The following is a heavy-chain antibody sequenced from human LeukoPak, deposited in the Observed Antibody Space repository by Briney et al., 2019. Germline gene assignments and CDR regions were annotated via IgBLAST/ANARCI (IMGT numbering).Heavy chain of an antibody. CDR3: ARGRYSYGREGWFDP. CDR1: AYTFTSYD. V-gene: IGHV1-8*01. D-gene: IGHD5-18*01. CDR2: MNPNRCNT. J-gene: IGHJ5*02. Sequence: ASVKVSFKSSAYTFTSYDINWVRQATGQGLEWMGWMNPNRCNTGYAQKFHGRVTMPRNTSISTANMELSSLRSEDTAVYYCARGRYSYGREGWFDPWGQGTLVTVSS.